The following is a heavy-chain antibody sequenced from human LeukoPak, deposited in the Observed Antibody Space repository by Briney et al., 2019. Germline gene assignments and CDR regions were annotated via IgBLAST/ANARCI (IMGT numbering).Heavy chain of an antibody. CDR1: GFTINDFY. D-gene: IGHD3-10*02. CDR3: ARDPYVSNFDY. J-gene: IGHJ4*02. CDR2: ISSSGSTR. Sequence: GGSLRLSCAASGFTINDFYMHWIRQAPGKGLEWVSYISSSGSTRYYADSLKGRFTISRDNAQNSLYLHMHSLRVEDTAVYYCARDPYVSNFDYWGQGTLVTVSS. V-gene: IGHV3-11*01.